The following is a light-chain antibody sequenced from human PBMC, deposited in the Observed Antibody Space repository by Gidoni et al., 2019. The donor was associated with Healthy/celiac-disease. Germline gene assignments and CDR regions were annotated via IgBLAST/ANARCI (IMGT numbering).Light chain of an antibody. Sequence: EIELTQSPGTLSLSPGERATLSCRASQSVSSIYLAWYQQKPGQAPRLLIYGASSRATGIPDRFSCSGSGTGFTLTFSRLEPEDFALYFCHQYGSSPMYTFGQGTKLEIK. J-gene: IGKJ2*01. V-gene: IGKV3-20*01. CDR1: QSVSSIY. CDR3: HQYGSSPMYT. CDR2: GAS.